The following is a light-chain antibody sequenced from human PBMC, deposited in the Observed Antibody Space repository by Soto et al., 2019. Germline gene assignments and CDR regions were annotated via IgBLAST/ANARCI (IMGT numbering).Light chain of an antibody. CDR3: QQYSSSST. J-gene: IGKJ1*01. Sequence: DIRMTQSPSTLSASVGGRVTITCRASHSVSPWLAWYQQKPGKAPKLLIYRTSSLQNGVPARFSGRGSGTDVFLTISNLQPDDFSTYYCQQYSSSSTFGQGTRVELK. CDR1: HSVSPW. V-gene: IGKV1-5*03. CDR2: RTS.